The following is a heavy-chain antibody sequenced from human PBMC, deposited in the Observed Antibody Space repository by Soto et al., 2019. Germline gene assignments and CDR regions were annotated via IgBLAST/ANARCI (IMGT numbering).Heavy chain of an antibody. V-gene: IGHV3-30*14. J-gene: IGHJ4*02. Sequence: QVQLVESGGGVVQPGRSLRLSCAASGFTFSTYAMHWVRQAPGKGLEWVAVISYAGSKKYYADSVKGQLTISRDNSKNTLYFQMNSLRAEDTAVYYCARDKLPYSSGWHIPHFDYWCQGTLVTVSS. D-gene: IGHD6-19*01. CDR2: ISYAGSKK. CDR3: ARDKLPYSSGWHIPHFDY. CDR1: GFTFSTYA.